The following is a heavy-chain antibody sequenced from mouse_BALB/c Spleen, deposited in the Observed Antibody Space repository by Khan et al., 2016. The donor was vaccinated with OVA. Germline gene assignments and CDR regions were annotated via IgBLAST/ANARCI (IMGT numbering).Heavy chain of an antibody. J-gene: IGHJ2*01. D-gene: IGHD1-2*01. CDR3: ARTARIKY. Sequence: EVQLQELGPGLVKPSQSLSLTCTVTGYSITSGYGWNWIRQFPGNKLEWMGYISSSGSTNYNPSLKSRISIPRDTSKNQFFLQLNSVTNKDTATYYCARTARIKYWGQGTTLTVSS. CDR2: ISSSGST. CDR1: GYSITSGYG. V-gene: IGHV3-2*02.